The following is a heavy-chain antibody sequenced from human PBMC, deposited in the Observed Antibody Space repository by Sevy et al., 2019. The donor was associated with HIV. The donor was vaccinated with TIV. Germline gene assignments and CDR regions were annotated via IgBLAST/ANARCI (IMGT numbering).Heavy chain of an antibody. D-gene: IGHD6-13*01. J-gene: IGHJ1*01. CDR1: GYTFTNYD. CDR2: MNPNSGNT. CDR3: ARPYTSSWGFQH. Sequence: ASVKVSCKASGYTFTNYDINWVRQATGQGLEWIGWMNPNSGNTGYAQSFQGRVIMTRNTSISTAYMELSSLRSEDTAVYYCARPYTSSWGFQHWGQGTLVIVSS. V-gene: IGHV1-8*01.